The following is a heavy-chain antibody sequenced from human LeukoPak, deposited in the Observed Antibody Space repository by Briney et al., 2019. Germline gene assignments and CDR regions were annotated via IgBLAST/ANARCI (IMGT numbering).Heavy chain of an antibody. V-gene: IGHV3-23*01. CDR1: GFTFSSYA. CDR2: ISGSGGST. D-gene: IGHD6-13*01. J-gene: IGHJ4*02. Sequence: GRSLRLSCAASGFTFSSYAMSWVRQAPGKGLEWVSAISGSGGSTYYADSVKGRFTISRDNSKNTLYLQMNSLRAEDTAVYYCAKVSSSLMTGRENEYYFDYWGQGTLVTVSS. CDR3: AKVSSSLMTGRENEYYFDY.